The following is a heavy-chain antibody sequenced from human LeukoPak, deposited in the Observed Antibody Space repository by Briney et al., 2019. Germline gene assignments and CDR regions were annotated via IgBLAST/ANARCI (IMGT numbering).Heavy chain of an antibody. CDR2: IYTSGST. Sequence: SETLSLTCTVSGGSISSYYWSWIRQPAGKGLEWIGRIYTSGSTNYNPSLKSRVTMSVDASKTQFSLKLSSVTAADTAVYYCARDRVTTGYYYGMDVWGQGTTVTVSS. CDR3: ARDRVTTGYYYGMDV. V-gene: IGHV4-4*07. D-gene: IGHD4-11*01. J-gene: IGHJ6*02. CDR1: GGSISSYY.